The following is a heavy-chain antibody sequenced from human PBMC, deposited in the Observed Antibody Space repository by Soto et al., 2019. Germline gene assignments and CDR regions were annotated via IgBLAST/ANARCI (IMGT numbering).Heavy chain of an antibody. CDR3: ARDFPYYGMDV. CDR1: GFTFSSYS. CDR2: ISSSSSYI. J-gene: IGHJ6*02. Sequence: WWSLRLSCAASGFTFSSYSMNWVRQAPGKGLEWVSSISSSSSYIYYADSVKGRFTISRDNAKNSLYLQMNSLRAEDTAVYYCARDFPYYGMDVWGQGTTVTVYS. V-gene: IGHV3-21*01.